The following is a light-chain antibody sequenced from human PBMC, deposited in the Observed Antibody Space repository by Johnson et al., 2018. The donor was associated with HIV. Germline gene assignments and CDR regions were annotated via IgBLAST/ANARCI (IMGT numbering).Light chain of an antibody. CDR3: GTWDGSLSVYV. V-gene: IGLV1-51*01. CDR1: SSNIENNY. Sequence: QSVLTQPPSVSAAPGQKVTISCSGSSSNIENNYVSWYQQLPGTAPKLLIYDNNKRPSGIPARFSGSKSATSATLDITGLQTGDEADYYCGTWDGSLSVYVFGTGTKVTVL. CDR2: DNN. J-gene: IGLJ1*01.